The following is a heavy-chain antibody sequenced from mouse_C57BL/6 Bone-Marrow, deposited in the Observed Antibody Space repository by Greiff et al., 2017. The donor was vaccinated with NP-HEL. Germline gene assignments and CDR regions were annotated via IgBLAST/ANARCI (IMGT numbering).Heavy chain of an antibody. D-gene: IGHD2-2*01. CDR2: IDPNSGGT. V-gene: IGHV1-72*01. CDR1: GYTFTSYW. CDR3: AREGGIYYGYDGFAY. Sequence: VQLQQPGAELVKPGASVKLSCKASGYTFTSYWMHWVKQRPGRGLEWIGRIDPNSGGTKYNEKFKSKATLTVDKPSSTAYMQLSSLTSEDSAVYDCAREGGIYYGYDGFAYWGQGTLVTVSA. J-gene: IGHJ3*01.